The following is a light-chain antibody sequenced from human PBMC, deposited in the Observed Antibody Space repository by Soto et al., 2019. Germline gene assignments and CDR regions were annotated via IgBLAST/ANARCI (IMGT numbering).Light chain of an antibody. CDR2: EVS. Sequence: QSALTQPASASGSPGQSIAFSCTGTSTDVGSYNLVSWYQHHPGKAPKLIISEVSKRPSGVSDRFSGSKSGNTASLTISGLQAEDEADYYCCSYAGSSTWVFGGGTKVTVL. V-gene: IGLV2-23*02. CDR3: CSYAGSSTWV. J-gene: IGLJ3*02. CDR1: STDVGSYNL.